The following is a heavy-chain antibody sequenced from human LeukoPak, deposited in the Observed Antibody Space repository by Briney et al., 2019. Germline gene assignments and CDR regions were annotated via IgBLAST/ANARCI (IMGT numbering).Heavy chain of an antibody. V-gene: IGHV1-46*01. CDR3: ARGGTGTTSYYYYGMDV. D-gene: IGHD1-1*01. Sequence: ASVKVSCKASGYTFTSYYMHWVRQAPGQGLEWMGIINSSGGSTSYTQKFQGRVTMTRDTSTRTVYMELSSLRSEDTAVYYCARGGTGTTSYYYYGMDVWGQGTTVTVSS. J-gene: IGHJ6*02. CDR1: GYTFTSYY. CDR2: INSSGGST.